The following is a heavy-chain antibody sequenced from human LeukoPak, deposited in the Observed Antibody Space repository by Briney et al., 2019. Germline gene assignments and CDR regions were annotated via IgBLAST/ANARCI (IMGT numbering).Heavy chain of an antibody. CDR3: AREVVRYSRGWPDY. Sequence: ASVKVSCKASGYTFTNYAISWVRQAPGQGLEWMGWISAYNGYTTYAQKFQGRVTLTTDTSTSTVYMDLGSLRSDDTAVHYCAREVVRYSRGWPDYWGPGTLVTVSS. CDR1: GYTFTNYA. CDR2: ISAYNGYT. D-gene: IGHD6-19*01. J-gene: IGHJ4*02. V-gene: IGHV1-18*01.